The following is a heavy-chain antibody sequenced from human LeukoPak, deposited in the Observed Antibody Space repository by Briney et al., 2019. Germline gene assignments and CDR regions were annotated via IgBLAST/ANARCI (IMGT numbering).Heavy chain of an antibody. J-gene: IGHJ4*02. D-gene: IGHD2-2*01. CDR3: ARWYCSSTSCYGVLVN. Sequence: ASVKVSCKASGYTFTSYGISWVRQAPGQGLEWMGWISAYNGNTNYAQKLQGRVTMTTDTSTGTAYMELRSLRSAATAVYYCARWYCSSTSCYGVLVNWGQGTLVTVPS. CDR1: GYTFTSYG. CDR2: ISAYNGNT. V-gene: IGHV1-18*04.